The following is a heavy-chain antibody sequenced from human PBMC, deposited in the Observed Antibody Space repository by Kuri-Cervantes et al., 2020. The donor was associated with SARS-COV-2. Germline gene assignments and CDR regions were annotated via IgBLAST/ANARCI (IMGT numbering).Heavy chain of an antibody. CDR2: IIPIFGTA. D-gene: IGHD3-3*01. V-gene: IGHV1-69*13. CDR3: ATDFAIFGVVLPGY. CDR1: GGTFSSYA. Sequence: SVKVSCKASGGTFSSYAISWVRQAPGQGLEWMGGIIPIFGTANYAQRFQGRVTITADESTSTAYMELSSLRSEDTAVYYCATDFAIFGVVLPGYWGQGTLVTVSS. J-gene: IGHJ4*02.